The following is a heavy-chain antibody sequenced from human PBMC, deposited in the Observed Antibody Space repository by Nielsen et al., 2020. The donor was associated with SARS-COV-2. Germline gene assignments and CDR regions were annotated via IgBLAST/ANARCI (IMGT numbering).Heavy chain of an antibody. CDR1: GFTFSTYS. J-gene: IGHJ6*02. D-gene: IGHD3-10*01. V-gene: IGHV3-21*04. Sequence: GGSLRLSCAASGFTFSTYSMNWVRQAPGKGLEWVSSISSGSRYVNYADSVKGRFTISRDNAKNSLYLQMNSLRAEDTALYYCAKDITMVRGVPPYGMDVWGQGTTVTVSS. CDR2: ISSGSRYV. CDR3: AKDITMVRGVPPYGMDV.